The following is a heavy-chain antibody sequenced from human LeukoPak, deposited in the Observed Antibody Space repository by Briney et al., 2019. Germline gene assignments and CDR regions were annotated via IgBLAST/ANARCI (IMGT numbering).Heavy chain of an antibody. V-gene: IGHV3-23*01. Sequence: QPGGSLRLSCAASGFTFSSYAMSWVRQAPGKGLEWVSSISDSGDTTNYAASVKGRFTISRDNAKNSLYLQMNSLRVDDTAVYYCARSGYGDFDYWGQGARVTVSS. CDR2: ISDSGDTT. CDR3: ARSGYGDFDY. CDR1: GFTFSSYA. D-gene: IGHD5-12*01. J-gene: IGHJ4*02.